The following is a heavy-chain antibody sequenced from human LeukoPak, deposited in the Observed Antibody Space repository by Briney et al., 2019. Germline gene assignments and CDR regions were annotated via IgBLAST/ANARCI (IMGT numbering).Heavy chain of an antibody. Sequence: SETLSLTCTVSSGSIISNNHYWGWIRQPPGKGLQWIGNIYYSGSTYYNPSLKSRVIISVDTSKNQFSLKLSSVTAADTAVYFCARLGTGDCSGTCYGFDCWGQGTLVTVSS. J-gene: IGHJ4*02. CDR3: ARLGTGDCSGTCYGFDC. CDR1: SGSIISNNHY. D-gene: IGHD2-2*01. CDR2: IYYSGST. V-gene: IGHV4-39*01.